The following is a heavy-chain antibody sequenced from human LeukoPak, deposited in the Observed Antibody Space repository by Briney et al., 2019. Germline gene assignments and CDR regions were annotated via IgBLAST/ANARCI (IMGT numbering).Heavy chain of an antibody. CDR2: ISSSGITI. J-gene: IGHJ4*02. Sequence: GGSLRLSCAASGFTFSSFEMSWVRQAPGKGLEWVSYISSSGITIYYADSMKGRFTISRDNAKNSLYLQMNSLRAEDTAVYYCASRNSLFIWGQGTLVTVSS. D-gene: IGHD4-23*01. V-gene: IGHV3-48*03. CDR1: GFTFSSFE. CDR3: ASRNSLFI.